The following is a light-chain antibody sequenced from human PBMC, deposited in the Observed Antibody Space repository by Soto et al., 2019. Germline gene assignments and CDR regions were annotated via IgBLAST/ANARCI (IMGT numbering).Light chain of an antibody. CDR3: QQYGNSPLT. CDR1: QSVRSGY. CDR2: AVS. J-gene: IGKJ4*01. Sequence: EIVLTQSPGNLSLSPGDRATLSCRASQSVRSGYFAWYQQKPGQAPRLLIFAVSSRATGIPDRFSGTGSGTDFTLTISRLEPEDFALYYCQQYGNSPLTFGGGTKVDIK. V-gene: IGKV3-20*01.